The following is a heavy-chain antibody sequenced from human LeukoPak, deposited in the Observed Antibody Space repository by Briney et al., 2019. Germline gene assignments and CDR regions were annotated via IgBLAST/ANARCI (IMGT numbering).Heavy chain of an antibody. CDR1: GYIFAGYY. Sequence: GASVKVSCKTSGYIFAGYYMHWVRQAPGQGLEWMGRINPKSGGINYAQKFQGRVTMTGDTSIGTGYMELSRLRSDDTAVYYCARDDILTGNYPPFDFWGQGTLVTVSS. D-gene: IGHD3-9*01. CDR3: ARDDILTGNYPPFDF. CDR2: INPKSGGI. V-gene: IGHV1-2*06. J-gene: IGHJ4*02.